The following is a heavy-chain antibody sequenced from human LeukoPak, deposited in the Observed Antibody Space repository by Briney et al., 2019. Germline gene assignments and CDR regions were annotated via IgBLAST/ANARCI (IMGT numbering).Heavy chain of an antibody. CDR3: SREFPFCGADCFSGVFDI. J-gene: IGHJ3*02. D-gene: IGHD2-21*02. CDR1: GYTFSSYG. CDR2: ISVINNGNT. Sequence: ASVKVSCKASGYTFSSYGINWVRQAPGQGLEWMGWISVINNGNTRYAQNCQGRLTMTTDTSTTTAYMELRSLRSDDTAVYYCSREFPFCGADCFSGVFDIWGQGTMVTVS. V-gene: IGHV1-18*01.